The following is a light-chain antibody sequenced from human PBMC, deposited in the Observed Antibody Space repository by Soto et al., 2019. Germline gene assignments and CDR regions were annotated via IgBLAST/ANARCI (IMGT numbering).Light chain of an antibody. CDR3: QQYYSTPLT. J-gene: IGKJ4*01. CDR1: QSVLYSSNNKNY. Sequence: DIVMTPSPDSLAVSLSERATINCKSSQSVLYSSNNKNYLAWYQQKPGQPPKLLIYWASTRESGVPDRFSGSGSGTDFTLTISSLHAEDVAVYYCQQYYSTPLTFGGGTKVDIK. CDR2: WAS. V-gene: IGKV4-1*01.